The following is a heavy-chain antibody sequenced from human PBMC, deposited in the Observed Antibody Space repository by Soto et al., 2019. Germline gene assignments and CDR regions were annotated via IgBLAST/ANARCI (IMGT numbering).Heavy chain of an antibody. J-gene: IGHJ4*02. CDR3: ARDSSIVVVPAATFDY. V-gene: IGHV3-33*01. Sequence: PGGSLRLSSTSSGFPFSSYGMHWVRQAPGKGLEWVAVIWYDGSNKYYADSVKGRFTISRDNSKNTLYLQMNSLRAEDTAVYYCARDSSIVVVPAATFDYWGQGTLVTVSS. CDR2: IWYDGSNK. D-gene: IGHD2-2*01. CDR1: GFPFSSYG.